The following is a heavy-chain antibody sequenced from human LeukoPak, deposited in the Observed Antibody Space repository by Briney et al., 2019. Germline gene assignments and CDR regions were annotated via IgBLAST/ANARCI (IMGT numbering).Heavy chain of an antibody. CDR3: AREAIVVVPAARHYYFDY. V-gene: IGHV3-21*04. J-gene: IGHJ4*02. CDR1: GFTFSSYS. CDR2: ISSSSSYI. Sequence: SGGSLRLSCAASGFTFSSYSMNWVRQAPGKGLEWVSSISSSSSYIYYAGSVKGRFTISRDNAKNSLYLQMNSLRAEDTAVYYCAREAIVVVPAARHYYFDYWGQGTLVTVSS. D-gene: IGHD2-2*01.